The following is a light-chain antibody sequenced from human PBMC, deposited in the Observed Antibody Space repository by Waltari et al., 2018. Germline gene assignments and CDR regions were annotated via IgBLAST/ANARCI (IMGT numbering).Light chain of an antibody. CDR3: QQYSSESYT. V-gene: IGKV1-5*03. Sequence: DIQMTQSPSTLSASVGDRFTITCRASQSIGYWLAWYQQKPGKAPKLLIQKASSLQGGIPSRFGGSGSGTEFTLTISSLQPDDSATYHCQQYSSESYTFGQGTKLEIK. CDR2: KAS. CDR1: QSIGYW. J-gene: IGKJ2*01.